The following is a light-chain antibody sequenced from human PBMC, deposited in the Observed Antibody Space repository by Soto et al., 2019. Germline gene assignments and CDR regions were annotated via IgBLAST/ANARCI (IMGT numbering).Light chain of an antibody. J-gene: IGKJ5*01. V-gene: IGKV3D-15*01. Sequence: EIVMTQSPATLSVSPGERATLSCRASQSVSSNLAWYQQKPGQAPRLLIYGASLRATGIPARFSGSGSGTEFTLTVSSLQSEDFEVYYCQQYDKWPITFGQGTRLEIK. CDR2: GAS. CDR1: QSVSSN. CDR3: QQYDKWPIT.